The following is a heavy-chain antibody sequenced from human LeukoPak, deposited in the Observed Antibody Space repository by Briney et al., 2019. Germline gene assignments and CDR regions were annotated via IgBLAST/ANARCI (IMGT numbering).Heavy chain of an antibody. V-gene: IGHV3-30*04. D-gene: IGHD6-13*01. CDR3: ARGQGEPAVGTNYYYVDV. CDR1: GFTFSSYA. J-gene: IGHJ6*03. Sequence: GRSLRLSCAASGFTFSSYAMHWVRQAPGKGLEWVAVISYDGSNKYYADSVKGRFTISRDNSKNTLYLQMNSLRAEDTAVYYCARGQGEPAVGTNYYYVDVWGKGTTVTVSS. CDR2: ISYDGSNK.